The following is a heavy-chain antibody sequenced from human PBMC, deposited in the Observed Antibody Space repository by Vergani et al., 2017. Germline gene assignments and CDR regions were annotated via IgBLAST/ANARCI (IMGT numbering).Heavy chain of an antibody. V-gene: IGHV1-69*18. CDR2: IIPIFGTA. Sequence: QVQLVQSGAEVKKPGSSVKVSCKASGGTFSSYAISWVRQAPGQGLEWMGRIIPIFGTANYAQKFQGRVTITADESTSTAYMELSSLRSEDTAVYYCARGHYDSSGYYYVGYFQHWGQGTLVTVSS. D-gene: IGHD3-22*01. J-gene: IGHJ1*01. CDR1: GGTFSSYA. CDR3: ARGHYDSSGYYYVGYFQH.